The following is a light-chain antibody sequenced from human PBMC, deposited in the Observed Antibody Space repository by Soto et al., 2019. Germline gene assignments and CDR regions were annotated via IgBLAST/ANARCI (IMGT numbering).Light chain of an antibody. CDR2: GAS. J-gene: IGKJ1*01. V-gene: IGKV3-15*01. Sequence: EIVLMQSPGTLSLSPGERATLSCRSSQTLRRTYIAWYQQKPGQAPRVLIYGASTRATGIPARFSGSGSGTEFTLTISSLQSEDFAVYYCQQYNNWPRTFGQGTKVDI. CDR3: QQYNNWPRT. CDR1: QTLRRT.